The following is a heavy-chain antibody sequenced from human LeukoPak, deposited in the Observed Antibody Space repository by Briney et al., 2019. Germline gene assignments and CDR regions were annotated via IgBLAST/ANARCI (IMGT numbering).Heavy chain of an antibody. CDR2: IIPIFGTA. Sequence: GASVKVSCKASGGTFSSYAISWVRQAPGQGLEWMGGIIPIFGTANYAQKFQGRVTITADESTSTAYMELSSLRSEDTAVYYCARGGYCSSTSCSGVYYFDYWGQGTLVTVSS. CDR3: ARGGYCSSTSCSGVYYFDY. D-gene: IGHD2-2*01. CDR1: GGTFSSYA. V-gene: IGHV1-69*13. J-gene: IGHJ4*02.